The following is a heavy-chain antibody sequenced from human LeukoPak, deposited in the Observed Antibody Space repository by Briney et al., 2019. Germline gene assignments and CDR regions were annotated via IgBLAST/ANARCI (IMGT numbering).Heavy chain of an antibody. Sequence: GGSLRLSCAASGFTFSDYYMSWIRQAPGKGLEWVSYISSSGSTIYYADSVKGRFTISRDNAKNSLYLQMNSLRAEDTAVYYCARGRRYYYDSSGYNSPFDFWGQGTLVTVSS. CDR2: ISSSGSTI. D-gene: IGHD3-22*01. CDR3: ARGRRYYYDSSGYNSPFDF. CDR1: GFTFSDYY. V-gene: IGHV3-11*01. J-gene: IGHJ4*02.